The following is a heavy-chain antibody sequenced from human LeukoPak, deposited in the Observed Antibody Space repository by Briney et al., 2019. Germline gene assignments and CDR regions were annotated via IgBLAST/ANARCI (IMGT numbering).Heavy chain of an antibody. CDR3: ARDSGSSGYLGYGMDV. Sequence: ASVKVSCKASGYTFTSYYMHWVRQAPGQGLEWMGIINPSGGSTSYAQKFQGRVTITRDTSASTAYMELSSLRSEDTAVYYCARDSGSSGYLGYGMDVWGQGTTVTVSS. CDR1: GYTFTSYY. D-gene: IGHD3-22*01. CDR2: INPSGGST. V-gene: IGHV1-46*01. J-gene: IGHJ6*02.